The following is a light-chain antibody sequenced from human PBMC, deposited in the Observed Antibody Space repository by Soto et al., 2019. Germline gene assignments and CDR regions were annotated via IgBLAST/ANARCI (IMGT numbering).Light chain of an antibody. V-gene: IGLV2-11*01. CDR2: DVN. Sequence: QSALTQPASVSGSPGQSITISCTGTSSDVGSHNLVSWYQHHPGKAPKFMIYDVNKRPSGVPDRFSGSKSGNTASLTISGLQAEDEADYYCCSYAGSYTWVFGGGTKLTVL. CDR3: CSYAGSYTWV. J-gene: IGLJ3*02. CDR1: SSDVGSHNL.